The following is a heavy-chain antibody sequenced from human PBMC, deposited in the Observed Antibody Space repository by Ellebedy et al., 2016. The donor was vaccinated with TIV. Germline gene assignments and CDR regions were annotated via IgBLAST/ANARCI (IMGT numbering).Heavy chain of an antibody. CDR3: AREGVVVAHSWFDP. CDR2: ISDTGSSI. J-gene: IGHJ5*02. V-gene: IGHV3-11*01. CDR1: GFTFSDYY. Sequence: GGSLRLSXAASGFTFSDYYMSWARQAPGKGMEWVSYISDTGSSIYYADSVKGRFTISRDNAKNSLYLQMNSLRAEDTAVYYCAREGVVVAHSWFDPWGRGTLVTVSS. D-gene: IGHD3-22*01.